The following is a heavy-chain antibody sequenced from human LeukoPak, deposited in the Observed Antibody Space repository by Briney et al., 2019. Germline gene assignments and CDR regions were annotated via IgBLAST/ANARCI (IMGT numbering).Heavy chain of an antibody. CDR3: AGGRIAVGATDF. D-gene: IGHD6-13*01. J-gene: IGHJ4*02. Sequence: GGSLRLSCAASGFILSSFSMNWVRQAPGKGLEWISYISSSSNTIYYAESVKGRFTISRDNAKNSVYLQMNSLRAEDTAVYYCAGGRIAVGATDFWGQGTLVTVSS. CDR1: GFILSSFS. CDR2: ISSSSNTI. V-gene: IGHV3-48*01.